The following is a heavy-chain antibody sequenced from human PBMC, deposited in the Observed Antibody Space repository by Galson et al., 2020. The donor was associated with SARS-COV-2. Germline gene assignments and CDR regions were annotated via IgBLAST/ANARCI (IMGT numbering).Heavy chain of an antibody. D-gene: IGHD3-10*01. V-gene: IGHV4-30-4*07. CDR2: IYYSGST. CDR3: ARYRREYHYGSGSYSEDDAFDI. CDR1: GGSISSGGYS. Sequence: SETLSLTCAVSGGSISSGGYSWSWIRQPPGKGLEWIGYIYYSGSTYYNPSLKSRVTISVDTSKNQFSLKLSSVTAADTAVYYCARYRREYHYGSGSYSEDDAFDIWGQGTMVTVSS. J-gene: IGHJ3*02.